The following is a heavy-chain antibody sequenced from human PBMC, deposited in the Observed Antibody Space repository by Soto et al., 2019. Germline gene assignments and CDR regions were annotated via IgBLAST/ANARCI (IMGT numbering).Heavy chain of an antibody. V-gene: IGHV4-4*09. CDR1: DGSSSGYY. Sequence: SQPLSHTCSVADGSSSGYYWSCIRKTPGKGLEWIGYIFHTGSTNYNPSLKSRVTISLDTSKKQFSLKLNSVTAADTAVYYCATQRLCTGGHCWNCFDPWGQGTLVTVSS. D-gene: IGHD2-8*02. CDR2: IFHTGST. J-gene: IGHJ5*02. CDR3: ATQRLCTGGHCWNCFDP.